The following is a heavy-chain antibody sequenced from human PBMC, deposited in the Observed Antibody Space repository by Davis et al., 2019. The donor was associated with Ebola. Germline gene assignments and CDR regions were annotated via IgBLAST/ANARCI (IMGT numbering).Heavy chain of an antibody. CDR3: AREVVLPLSYYYGMDV. CDR1: GYTFTSYY. J-gene: IGHJ6*02. CDR2: INPSGGST. Sequence: ASVKVSCKASGYTFTSYYMHWVRQAPGQGLEWMGIINPSGGSTSYAQKFQGRVTMTRDTSTSTVYMELSSLRSEDTAVYYCAREVVLPLSYYYGMDVWGQGTTVTVSS. V-gene: IGHV1-46*01. D-gene: IGHD2-8*01.